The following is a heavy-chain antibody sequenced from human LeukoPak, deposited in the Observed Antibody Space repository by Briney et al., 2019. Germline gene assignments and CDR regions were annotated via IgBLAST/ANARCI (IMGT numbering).Heavy chain of an antibody. CDR3: ARGPEGQPWKWFDP. Sequence: SETLSLTCTVSGGSISSYYWSWIRQPPGKGLEWIGDIYYSGSTNYNPSLKSRVTISVDTSKNQFSLKLSSVTAADTAVYYCARGPEGQPWKWFDPWGQGTLVTVSS. J-gene: IGHJ5*02. V-gene: IGHV4-59*01. D-gene: IGHD1-1*01. CDR2: IYYSGST. CDR1: GGSISSYY.